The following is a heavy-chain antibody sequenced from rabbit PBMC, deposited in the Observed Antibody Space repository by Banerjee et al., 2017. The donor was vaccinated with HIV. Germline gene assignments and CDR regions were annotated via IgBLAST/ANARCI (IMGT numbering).Heavy chain of an antibody. J-gene: IGHJ6*01. CDR1: GFPYSDKAV. D-gene: IGHD8-1*01. CDR2: IYDGSSGPT. V-gene: IGHV1S45*01. Sequence: QEKLVESGGGLVHPEGSLTLTCKAFGFPYSDKAVMCWVRQAPGKGLEWIACIYDGSSGPTYYASWAKGRFTCSKTSSTTVTLQMTSLTVADTATYFCARDTGSSFSSYGMDLWGPGTLVTVS. CDR3: ARDTGSSFSSYGMDL.